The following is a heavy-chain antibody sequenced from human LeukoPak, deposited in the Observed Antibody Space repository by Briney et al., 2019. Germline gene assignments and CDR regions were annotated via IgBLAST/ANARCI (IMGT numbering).Heavy chain of an antibody. J-gene: IGHJ4*02. CDR1: GYTFTSYG. V-gene: IGHV1-18*01. CDR2: ISAYNGNT. Sequence: DSVKLSCKASGYTFTSYGISWVRQPPGQGLEWMGWISAYNGNTNYAQKLQGRVTMTTDTSTSTAYMELRSLRSDDTAVYYCARDIAAAGADYWGQGTLVTVSS. CDR3: ARDIAAAGADY. D-gene: IGHD6-13*01.